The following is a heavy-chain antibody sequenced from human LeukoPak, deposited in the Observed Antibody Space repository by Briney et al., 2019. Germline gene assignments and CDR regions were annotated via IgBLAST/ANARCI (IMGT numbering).Heavy chain of an antibody. CDR2: INAGNGNT. D-gene: IGHD3-10*01. Sequence: ASVKVSCKASGYTFTSYAMHWVRQAPGQRLGWMGWINAGNGNTKYSQKFQGRVTITRDTSASTAYMELSSLRSEDTAVYYCARDPYYYGSGSYGMDVWGQGTTVTVSS. J-gene: IGHJ6*02. CDR1: GYTFTSYA. CDR3: ARDPYYYGSGSYGMDV. V-gene: IGHV1-3*01.